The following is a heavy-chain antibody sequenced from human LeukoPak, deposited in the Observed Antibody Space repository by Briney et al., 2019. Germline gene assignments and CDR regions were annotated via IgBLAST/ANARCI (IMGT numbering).Heavy chain of an antibody. D-gene: IGHD3-10*01. CDR1: GYSFTSYW. V-gene: IGHV5-10-1*01. J-gene: IGHJ4*02. Sequence: GESLKISCKGSGYSFTSYWIRWVRQMPGKGLEWMGRIDPSDSYTNYSPSFQGHVTISADKSISTAYLQWSSLKASDTAMYYCARHVHYYGSGSYSFDYWGQGTLVTVSS. CDR2: IDPSDSYT. CDR3: ARHVHYYGSGSYSFDY.